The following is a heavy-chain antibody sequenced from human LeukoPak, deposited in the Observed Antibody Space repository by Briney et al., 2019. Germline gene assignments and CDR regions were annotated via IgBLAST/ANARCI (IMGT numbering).Heavy chain of an antibody. Sequence: SVQVSCKASGGTFSSYAISWVRQAPGQGLEWMGGIIPIFGTANYAQKFQGRVTITTDESTSTAYMELSSLRSEDTLVYYCARGTCSSTSCYALWWFDPWGQGTLVTVSS. CDR1: GGTFSSYA. CDR2: IIPIFGTA. CDR3: ARGTCSSTSCYALWWFDP. V-gene: IGHV1-69*05. J-gene: IGHJ5*02. D-gene: IGHD2-2*01.